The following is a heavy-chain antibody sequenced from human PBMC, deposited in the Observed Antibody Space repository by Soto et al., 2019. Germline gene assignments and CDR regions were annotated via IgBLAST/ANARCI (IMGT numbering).Heavy chain of an antibody. CDR3: ARQPPNDDGDLDGFDV. CDR2: IIPLFDTA. J-gene: IGHJ3*01. D-gene: IGHD4-17*01. Sequence: QVRLVQSGAEVKKPGSSVRVSCKASGDTFSNNAFSWVRQAPGQGLEWMGGIIPLFDTATYAQSFQARLTITADKSTSTIYMELSSLLSEDTAVYYCARQPPNDDGDLDGFDVWGQGTMITV. CDR1: GDTFSNNA. V-gene: IGHV1-69*14.